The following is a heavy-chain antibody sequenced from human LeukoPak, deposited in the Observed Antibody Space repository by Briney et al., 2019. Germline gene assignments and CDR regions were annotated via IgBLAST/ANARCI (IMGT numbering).Heavy chain of an antibody. CDR3: VREKWGFSYIGS. CDR2: IYYRGTT. Sequence: SETLSLTCTVSGGSISSGDHNWSWIRQPPGKGLEWSGYIYYRGTTYDNPSLRSRVSMSVDVTTNRFSLNVTSVTAADTAVYYCVREKWGFSYIGSWGQGTLVIVSS. D-gene: IGHD1-26*01. J-gene: IGHJ5*01. CDR1: GGSISSGDHN. V-gene: IGHV4-30-4*01.